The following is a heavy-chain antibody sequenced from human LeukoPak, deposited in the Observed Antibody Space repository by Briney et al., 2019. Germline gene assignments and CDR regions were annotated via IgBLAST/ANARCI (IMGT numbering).Heavy chain of an antibody. CDR2: IYYNGTT. D-gene: IGHD2-15*01. CDR1: GGSIRYYY. V-gene: IGHV4-59*01. CDR3: ARKGGLFDY. Sequence: SETLSLTCTVSGGSIRYYYWSWIRQSPGKGLEWIGYIYYNGTTNYNPSLKSRVTISVDMSKNQFSLKMSSVTAADTAVYYCARKGGLFDYWGQGRPVTVSS. J-gene: IGHJ4*02.